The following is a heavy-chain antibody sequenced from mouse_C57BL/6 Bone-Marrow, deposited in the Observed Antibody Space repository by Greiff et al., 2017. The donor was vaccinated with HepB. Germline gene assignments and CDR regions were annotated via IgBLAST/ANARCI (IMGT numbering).Heavy chain of an antibody. D-gene: IGHD1-1*01. CDR1: GYSITSGYY. J-gene: IGHJ1*03. CDR3: ALIYYYGSSYWYFDV. Sequence: EVKLMESGPGLVKPSQSLSLTCSVTGYSITSGYYWNWLRQFPGNKLEWMGYISYDGSNNYNPSLKNRISITRDTSKNQFFLKLNSVTTEDTATYYCALIYYYGSSYWYFDVWGTGTTVTVSS. V-gene: IGHV3-6*01. CDR2: ISYDGSN.